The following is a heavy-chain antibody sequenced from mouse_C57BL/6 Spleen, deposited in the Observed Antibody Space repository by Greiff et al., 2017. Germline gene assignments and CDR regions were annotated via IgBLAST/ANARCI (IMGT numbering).Heavy chain of an antibody. D-gene: IGHD2-3*01. CDR3: ARGCDGYFYFDY. V-gene: IGHV5-17*01. Sequence: EVKLMESGGGLVKPGASLKLSCAASGFTFSDYGMHWVRQAPEKGLEWVAYISSGSSTIYYADTVKGRFTISRDNAKTTLFLQMTSLSSADAAMYYCARGCDGYFYFDYWGQGTTLTVSS. CDR1: GFTFSDYG. CDR2: ISSGSSTI. J-gene: IGHJ2*01.